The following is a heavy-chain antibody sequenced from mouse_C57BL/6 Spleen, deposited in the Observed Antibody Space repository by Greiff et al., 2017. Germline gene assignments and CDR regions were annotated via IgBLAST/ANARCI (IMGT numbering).Heavy chain of an antibody. CDR2: IYPGDGDT. J-gene: IGHJ2*01. CDR3: ARGVPYFDY. V-gene: IGHV1-82*01. CDR1: GYAFSSSW. Sequence: VQGVASGPELVKPGASVTISCKASGYAFSSSWMNWVKQRPGKGLEWIGRIYPGDGDTNYTGKFKGKATLTADKSSITAYMQLSSLTSEDSAVYFWARGVPYFDYWGQGTTLTVSS.